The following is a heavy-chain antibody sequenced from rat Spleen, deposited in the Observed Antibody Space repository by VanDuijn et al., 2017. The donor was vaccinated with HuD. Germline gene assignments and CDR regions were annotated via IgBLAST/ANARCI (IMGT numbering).Heavy chain of an antibody. J-gene: IGHJ3*01. CDR2: LNTGGGIT. Sequence: EVQLVESGGGLVQPGRSLKLSCATSGFTFSNSYMAWVRQAPTKGLEWVAYLNTGGGITYYRDSVKGRFTISGDNARSTLYLQMDGLRSEDTATYYCARRITTMSFAYWGQGTLVTVSS. CDR3: ARRITTMSFAY. CDR1: GFTFSNSY. D-gene: IGHD1-10*01. V-gene: IGHV5-25*01.